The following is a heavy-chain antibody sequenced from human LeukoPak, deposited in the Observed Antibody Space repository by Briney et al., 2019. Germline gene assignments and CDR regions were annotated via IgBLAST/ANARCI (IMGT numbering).Heavy chain of an antibody. CDR2: ISGSGGDT. D-gene: IGHD6-19*01. J-gene: IGHJ4*02. CDR3: AKTTAGYSSGRYPGWPVDY. V-gene: IGHV3-23*01. Sequence: PGGSLRLSCATSGFSFMSYAIYSVRQPPGKGRGWVSGISGSGGDTTFADTVKCRFTISRDHSKNTVFLQLDSLRAEETAVYYCAKTTAGYSSGRYPGWPVDYWGQGTLVTVSS. CDR1: GFSFMSYA.